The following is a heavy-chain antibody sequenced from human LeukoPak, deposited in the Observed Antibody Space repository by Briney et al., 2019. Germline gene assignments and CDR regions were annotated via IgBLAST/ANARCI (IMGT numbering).Heavy chain of an antibody. Sequence: PGGSLRLSCAASGFTVSSNNMSWVRQAPGKGLEWVANINQDGSEKYYGDSVKGRFTISRDNAKNSLYLQMNSLRAEDTAVYYCARGDYYDSSGYYVDAFDVWGQGTMVTVSS. J-gene: IGHJ3*01. CDR3: ARGDYYDSSGYYVDAFDV. CDR2: INQDGSEK. CDR1: GFTVSSNN. D-gene: IGHD3-22*01. V-gene: IGHV3-7*05.